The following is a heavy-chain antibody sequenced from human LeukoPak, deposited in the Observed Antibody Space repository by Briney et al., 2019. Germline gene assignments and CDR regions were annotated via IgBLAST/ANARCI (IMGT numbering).Heavy chain of an antibody. D-gene: IGHD6-19*01. Sequence: GESLKISCKGSGYSFTSYWIGWVRQMPGKGLEWMGIIYPGDSDTRYSPSFQGQDTISADKSISTAYLQWSSLKASDTATYYCARGSGWTYYYMDVWGKGTTVTVSS. J-gene: IGHJ6*03. V-gene: IGHV5-51*01. CDR3: ARGSGWTYYYMDV. CDR2: IYPGDSDT. CDR1: GYSFTSYW.